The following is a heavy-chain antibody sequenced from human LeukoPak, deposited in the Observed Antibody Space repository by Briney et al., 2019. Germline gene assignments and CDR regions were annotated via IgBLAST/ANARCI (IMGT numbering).Heavy chain of an antibody. CDR3: AKSPVDTAMVTGDY. D-gene: IGHD5-18*01. J-gene: IGHJ4*02. Sequence: GGSLRLSCAASGFTFSDYYMSWIRQAPGKGLEWVSAISGSGGSTYYADSVKGRFTISRDNSKNTLYLQMNSLRAEDTAVYYCAKSPVDTAMVTGDYWGQGTLVTVSS. V-gene: IGHV3-23*01. CDR2: ISGSGGST. CDR1: GFTFSDYY.